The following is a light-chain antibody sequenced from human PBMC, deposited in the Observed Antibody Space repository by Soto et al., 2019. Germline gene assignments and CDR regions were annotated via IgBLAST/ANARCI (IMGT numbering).Light chain of an antibody. V-gene: IGKV3-20*01. J-gene: IGKJ4*01. Sequence: EIVLTQSPGTLSLSPGERPTLSCRASQSVSSSYLAWYQQKPGQAPRLLIYGASSRATGIPDRFSGSGSGTDFTLTISRLEPEDFAVYYCQQYGSSSGLTFGGGTKVEIK. CDR2: GAS. CDR3: QQYGSSSGLT. CDR1: QSVSSSY.